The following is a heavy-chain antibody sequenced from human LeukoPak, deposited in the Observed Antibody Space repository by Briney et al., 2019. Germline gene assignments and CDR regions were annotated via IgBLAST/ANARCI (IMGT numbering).Heavy chain of an antibody. Sequence: GGSLRLSCAASGFTFSSYWMSWVRQASGKGLEWVGRIRTKPNSYATEYAASVKGRFTISRDDLKNMAYLQMNNLKIEDTAVYYCSTWGYGDPTEYWGQGTLATVSS. CDR1: GFTFSSYW. CDR3: STWGYGDPTEY. V-gene: IGHV3-73*01. J-gene: IGHJ4*02. CDR2: IRTKPNSYAT. D-gene: IGHD4-17*01.